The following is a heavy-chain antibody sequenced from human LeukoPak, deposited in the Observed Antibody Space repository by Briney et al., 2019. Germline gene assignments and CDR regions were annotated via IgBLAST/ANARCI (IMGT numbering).Heavy chain of an antibody. D-gene: IGHD3-9*01. V-gene: IGHV4-38-2*01. CDR1: GYSISSGYY. CDR2: IYHSGST. J-gene: IGHJ6*02. Sequence: SGTLSLTCAVSGYSISSGYYWGWIRQPPGKGLEWIGSIYHSGSTYYNPSLKSRVTISVDTSKNQFSLKLSSVTAADTAVYYCARYFDWLLFSGGQGTTVTVSS. CDR3: ARYFDWLLFS.